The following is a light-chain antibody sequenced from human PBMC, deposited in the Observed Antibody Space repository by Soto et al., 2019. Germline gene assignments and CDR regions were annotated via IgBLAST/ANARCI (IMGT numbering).Light chain of an antibody. V-gene: IGLV2-11*01. CDR2: DVS. CDR3: CSNAGSFTWG. CDR1: SSDVGGYNF. J-gene: IGLJ2*01. Sequence: QSALTQPRSVSGSPGQSVTISCSGSSSDVGGYNFVSWYQQHPGKAPKLMIYDVSKRPSGVPGRFSGSKSGNTASLTISGLQAEDEADYYCCSNAGSFTWGFGGGTKLTVL.